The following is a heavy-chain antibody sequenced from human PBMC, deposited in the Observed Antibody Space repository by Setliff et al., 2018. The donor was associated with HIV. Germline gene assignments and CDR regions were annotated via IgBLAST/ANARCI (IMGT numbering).Heavy chain of an antibody. D-gene: IGHD3-3*01. CDR1: GGSISSHY. V-gene: IGHV4-59*11. CDR3: PRVHPSSYYDFWSGLTRYYMDV. CDR2: IYYSGST. J-gene: IGHJ6*03. Sequence: PSETLSLTCTVSGGSISSHYWSWIRQPPGKGLEWIGYIYYSGSTNYNPSLKSRVTIPVDTSKNQFSLKLSSVTAADTAVYYCPRVHPSSYYDFWSGLTRYYMDVWGKGTTVTVSS.